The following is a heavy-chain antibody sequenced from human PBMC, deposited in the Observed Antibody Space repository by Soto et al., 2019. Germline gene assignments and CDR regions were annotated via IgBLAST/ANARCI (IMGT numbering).Heavy chain of an antibody. V-gene: IGHV2-5*02. CDR1: GFSLTTDRVG. Sequence: QITLKESGPRLVKPTQTLTLTCTFSGFSLTTDRVGVGWIRQPPGEALEWLVVIYWDDSKTYRPSLESRLTITKDTSKNQVALTMTNMDSLDTATYYCAHAYGARSLHWGQGTLVTVSS. D-gene: IGHD3-10*01. CDR3: AHAYGARSLH. J-gene: IGHJ4*02. CDR2: IYWDDSK.